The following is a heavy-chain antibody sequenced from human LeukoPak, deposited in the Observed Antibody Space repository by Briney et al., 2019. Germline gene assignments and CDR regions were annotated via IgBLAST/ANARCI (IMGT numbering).Heavy chain of an antibody. V-gene: IGHV3-30*02. J-gene: IGHJ4*02. CDR1: GFTFSSYA. D-gene: IGHD3-10*01. Sequence: GRSLRLSCAASGFTFSSYAMHWVRQAPGKGLEWVAFIRYDGSNKYYADSVKGRLTISRDNSKNTLYLQMNSLRAEDTAVYYCAKDTGMVRGVPDYWGQGTLVTVSS. CDR2: IRYDGSNK. CDR3: AKDTGMVRGVPDY.